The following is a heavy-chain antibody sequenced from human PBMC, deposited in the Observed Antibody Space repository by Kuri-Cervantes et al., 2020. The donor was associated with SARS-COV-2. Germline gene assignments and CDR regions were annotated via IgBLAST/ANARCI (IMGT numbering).Heavy chain of an antibody. CDR3: AREARNIVWDYYYGMDV. J-gene: IGHJ6*02. V-gene: IGHV3-21*01. CDR1: GFTFSSYS. Sequence: GGSLSLSCAASGFTFSSYSMNWVRQAPGKGLEWVSSISSSSSYIYYADSVKGRFTISRDNAKNSLYLQMNSLRAEDTAVYYCAREARNIVWDYYYGMDVWGQGTTVTVSS. D-gene: IGHD5-12*01. CDR2: ISSSSSYI.